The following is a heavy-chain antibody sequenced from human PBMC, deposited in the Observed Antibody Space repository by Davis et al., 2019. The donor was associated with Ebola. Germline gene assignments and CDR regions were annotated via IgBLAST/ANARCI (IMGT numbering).Heavy chain of an antibody. D-gene: IGHD6-19*01. Sequence: AGSLRLSCAASGFASSSYVMSWVRRAPGKGLEWVSTLGLSADTYYADSVKGRFTISRDNSKNTLHLQMNSLRVEDTAIYYCAKDTSNVWFDVWGQGTMVTVSS. CDR3: AKDTSNVWFDV. CDR2: LGLSADT. V-gene: IGHV3-23*01. J-gene: IGHJ3*01. CDR1: GFASSSYV.